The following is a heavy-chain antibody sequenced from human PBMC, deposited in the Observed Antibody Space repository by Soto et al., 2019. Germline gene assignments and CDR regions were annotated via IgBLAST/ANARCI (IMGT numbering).Heavy chain of an antibody. CDR1: GGTFSSYA. Sequence: ASVKVSCKASGGTFSSYAISWVRQAPGQGLEWMGGIIPIFGTANYAQKFQGRVTITADESTSTAYMELSSLRSEDTAVYYSARGGIAVPNWFDPWGQGTLVTVSS. CDR2: IIPIFGTA. CDR3: ARGGIAVPNWFDP. J-gene: IGHJ5*02. V-gene: IGHV1-69*13. D-gene: IGHD6-19*01.